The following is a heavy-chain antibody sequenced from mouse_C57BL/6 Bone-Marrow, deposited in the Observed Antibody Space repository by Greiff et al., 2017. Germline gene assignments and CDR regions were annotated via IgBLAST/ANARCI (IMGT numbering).Heavy chain of an antibody. V-gene: IGHV1-81*01. CDR2: IYPRSGNT. CDR1: GYTFTSYG. D-gene: IGHD1-1*01. Sequence: VQLQQSGAELARPGASVKLSCKASGYTFTSYGISWVKQRTGQGLEWIGEIYPRSGNTYYNEKFKGKATLTADKSSSTAYMELRSLTSEDSAVYFCARWIYYYCSRHWYFDVWGTGTTVTVSS. J-gene: IGHJ1*03. CDR3: ARWIYYYCSRHWYFDV.